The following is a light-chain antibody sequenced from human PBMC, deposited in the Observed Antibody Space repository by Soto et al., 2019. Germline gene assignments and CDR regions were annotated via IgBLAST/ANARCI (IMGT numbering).Light chain of an antibody. CDR1: QGISSY. J-gene: IGKJ4*01. Sequence: IWMTQSPSSFSASTGDRVTITCRASQGISSYLAWYQQKPGKAPKLLIYAASTLQSGVPSRFSGSGSGTDFTLTISCLQSEDFATYYCQQYYSYPPTFGGGTKVDIK. V-gene: IGKV1-8*01. CDR2: AAS. CDR3: QQYYSYPPT.